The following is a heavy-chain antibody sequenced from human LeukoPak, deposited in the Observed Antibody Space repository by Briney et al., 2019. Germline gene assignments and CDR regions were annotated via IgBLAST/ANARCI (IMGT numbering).Heavy chain of an antibody. D-gene: IGHD1-26*01. CDR2: ISGDGGST. CDR1: GFTFDDYA. Sequence: GGSLRLSCAASGFTFDDYAMHWVRQAPGKGLGWVSLISGDGGSTYYADSAKGRFTISRDNSKNSLYLQMNSLRTEDTALYYCAKPSGSYRNFDYWGQGTLVTVSS. J-gene: IGHJ4*02. V-gene: IGHV3-43*02. CDR3: AKPSGSYRNFDY.